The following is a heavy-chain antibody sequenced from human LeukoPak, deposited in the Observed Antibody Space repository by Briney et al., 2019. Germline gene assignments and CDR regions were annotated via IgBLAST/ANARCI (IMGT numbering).Heavy chain of an antibody. CDR3: ARKQGGTMYDV. J-gene: IGHJ4*02. D-gene: IGHD1-7*01. V-gene: IGHV4-39*07. CDR1: GGSISSSNYY. CDR2: FYSGGSA. Sequence: SETLSLSCIVPGGSISSSNYYWAWIRQPPGKGLEWIGTFYSGGSAYYNPSLTSRVSISKDTSDNQFSLRLYSVTAADTAVYYCARKQGGTMYDVWGQGTQVTVSS.